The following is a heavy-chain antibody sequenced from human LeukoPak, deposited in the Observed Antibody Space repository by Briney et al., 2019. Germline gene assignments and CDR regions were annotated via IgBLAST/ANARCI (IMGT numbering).Heavy chain of an antibody. J-gene: IGHJ4*02. V-gene: IGHV4-59*01. Sequence: PSETLSLTCTVSGDSINNYYWSWIRQPPGKRLEYIACAYNNGETNYNPSLKSRVAISVDTSKNHLSLNLSSVTAADTDTYYCAGTTRWLAFDYWGQGILVTVSS. CDR3: AGTTRWLAFDY. CDR2: AYNNGET. CDR1: GDSINNYY. D-gene: IGHD5-12*01.